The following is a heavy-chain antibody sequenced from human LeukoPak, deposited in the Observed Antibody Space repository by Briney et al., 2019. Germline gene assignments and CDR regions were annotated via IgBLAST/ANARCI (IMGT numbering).Heavy chain of an antibody. D-gene: IGHD1-26*01. V-gene: IGHV3-48*02. CDR3: ARDGPYSGSYFADFDY. Sequence: GGSLRLSCVASGFTFSSYSMSWVRQAPGKGLDWVSYISSSSSTIYYADSVKGRFSVSRDNAKNSLYLQLNSLRDEDTAVYYCARDGPYSGSYFADFDYWGQGTLVTVSS. J-gene: IGHJ4*02. CDR1: GFTFSSYS. CDR2: ISSSSSTI.